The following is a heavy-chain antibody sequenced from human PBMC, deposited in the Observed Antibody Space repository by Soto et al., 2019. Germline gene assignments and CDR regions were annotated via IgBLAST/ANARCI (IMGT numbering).Heavy chain of an antibody. Sequence: EMQLVESGGGVGQPGWSLRLSCAASDFSISTFWMHWVRQGPGKGLVWVSRINCDETTTEYADFVKGRFTVSRDNAKNTTYLQMISLRAEDKALYYCARGYDFWSGYDRRDGLDLWGHGTAVTVSS. CDR2: INCDETTT. CDR1: DFSISTFW. V-gene: IGHV3-74*02. J-gene: IGHJ6*02. D-gene: IGHD3-3*01. CDR3: ARGYDFWSGYDRRDGLDL.